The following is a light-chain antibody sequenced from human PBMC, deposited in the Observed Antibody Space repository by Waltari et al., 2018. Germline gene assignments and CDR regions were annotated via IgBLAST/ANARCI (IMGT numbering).Light chain of an antibody. V-gene: IGLV3-19*01. J-gene: IGLJ3*02. CDR2: GQN. CDR3: HSRDTISTRV. CDR1: SLRRYY. Sequence: SSELTQDPAVSVALGPTVRITCQGDSLRRYYAHWYQQRPGPPPVLVLYGQNNRPSGIPDRSSGSASRNTAPLTITGTQAEDEADYYCHSRDTISTRVFGGGTRLTV.